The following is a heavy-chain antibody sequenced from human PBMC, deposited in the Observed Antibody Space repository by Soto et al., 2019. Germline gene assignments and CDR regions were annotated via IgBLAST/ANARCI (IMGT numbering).Heavy chain of an antibody. J-gene: IGHJ5*02. Sequence: QVQLVESGGGVVQPGRSLRLSCAASGFTFSSYAMHWVRQAPGKGLEWVAVISYDGSNKYYADSVKGRFTISRDNSKNTLYLQMNSLRAEDTAVYYCARGAITGTTYVDWFDPWGQGTLVTVSS. CDR1: GFTFSSYA. CDR3: ARGAITGTTYVDWFDP. V-gene: IGHV3-30-3*01. D-gene: IGHD1-20*01. CDR2: ISYDGSNK.